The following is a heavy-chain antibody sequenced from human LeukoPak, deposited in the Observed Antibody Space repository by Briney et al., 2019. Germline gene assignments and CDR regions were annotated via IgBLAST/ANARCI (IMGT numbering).Heavy chain of an antibody. CDR3: ARDTGYTTGWFDY. CDR1: GFTVRSNY. J-gene: IGHJ5*01. CDR2: ISSSSSYI. D-gene: IGHD2/OR15-2a*01. V-gene: IGHV3-21*01. Sequence: GGSLRLSCAASGFTVRSNYMSWVRQAPGKGLEWVSSISSSSSYIYYADSVKGRFTISRDNAKNSLYLQMNSLRAEDTAVYYCARDTGYTTGWFDYWGQGTLVSVSS.